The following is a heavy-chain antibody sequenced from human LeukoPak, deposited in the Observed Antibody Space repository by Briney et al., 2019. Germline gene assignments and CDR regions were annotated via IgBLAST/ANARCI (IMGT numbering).Heavy chain of an antibody. CDR2: IYYSGTT. CDR3: AGGVYIAAAQYGY. Sequence: ASETLSLTCAVYGGSFSGYYWSWIRQPPGKGLEWIGYIYYSGTTNYNPSLKSRVTISVDTSKNQFSLKLSSVTAADTAVYYCAGGVYIAAAQYGYWGQGTLVTVSS. J-gene: IGHJ4*02. CDR1: GGSFSGYY. D-gene: IGHD6-13*01. V-gene: IGHV4-59*01.